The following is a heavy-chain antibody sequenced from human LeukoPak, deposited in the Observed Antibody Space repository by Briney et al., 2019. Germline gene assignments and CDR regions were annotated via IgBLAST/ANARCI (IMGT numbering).Heavy chain of an antibody. CDR1: GFTFRNYV. J-gene: IGHJ4*02. Sequence: PGGSLGLSCAASGFTFRNYVIHWVRQAPGEGLEWVAVTSSDLNVKLYADSVKGRFTISRDNSRSTLYLQMNSLRPEDTAIYYCAREGYYGSGSPPSLYLDYWGQGTLVTVSS. CDR2: TSSDLNVK. CDR3: AREGYYGSGSPPSLYLDY. D-gene: IGHD3-10*01. V-gene: IGHV3-30-3*01.